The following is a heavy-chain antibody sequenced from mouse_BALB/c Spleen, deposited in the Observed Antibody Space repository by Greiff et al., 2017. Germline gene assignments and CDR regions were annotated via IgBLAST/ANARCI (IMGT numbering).Heavy chain of an antibody. Sequence: VQRVESGPGLVAPSQSLSITCTVSGFSLTSYDISWIRQPPGKGLEWLGVIWTGGGTNYNSAFMSRLSISKDNSKSQVFLKMNSLQTDDTAIYYCVREGYGNYDAMDYWGQGTSVTVSS. CDR1: GFSLTSYD. CDR2: IWTGGGT. CDR3: VREGYGNYDAMDY. V-gene: IGHV2-9-2*01. D-gene: IGHD2-10*02. J-gene: IGHJ4*01.